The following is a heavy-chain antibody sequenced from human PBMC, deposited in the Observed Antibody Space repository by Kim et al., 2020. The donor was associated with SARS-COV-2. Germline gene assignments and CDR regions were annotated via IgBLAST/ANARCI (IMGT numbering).Heavy chain of an antibody. J-gene: IGHJ6*02. CDR3: ARSSLHHYYDSSGYPLAPVYYYGMDV. V-gene: IGHV1-69*04. CDR1: GGTFSSYA. CDR2: IIPILGIA. Sequence: SVKVSCKASGGTFSSYAISWVRQAPGQGLEWMGRIIPILGIANYAQKFQGRVTITADKSTSTAYMELSSLRSEDTAVYYCARSSLHHYYDSSGYPLAPVYYYGMDVWGQGTTVTVSS. D-gene: IGHD3-22*01.